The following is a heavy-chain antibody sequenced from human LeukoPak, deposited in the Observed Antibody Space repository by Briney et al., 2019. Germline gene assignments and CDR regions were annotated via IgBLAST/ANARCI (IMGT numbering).Heavy chain of an antibody. CDR3: ARDRRGSFYTFDL. J-gene: IGHJ3*01. CDR1: GASINGYS. CDR2: VSHTGAT. D-gene: IGHD1-26*01. V-gene: IGHV4-59*01. Sequence: SETLSLTCSVSGASINGYSWNWVRQTPEKGLEWVGYVSHTGATTTNPTLKSRVSITIDTSKSQISLTMTSVTAADSALYYCARDRRGSFYTFDLWGPGTIVSVS.